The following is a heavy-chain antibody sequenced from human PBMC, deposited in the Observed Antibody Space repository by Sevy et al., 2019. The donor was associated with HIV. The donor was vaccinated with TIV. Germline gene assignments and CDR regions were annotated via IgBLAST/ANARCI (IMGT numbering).Heavy chain of an antibody. CDR1: GFIFDDFG. Sequence: GGSLRLSCAASGFIFDDFGMAWVRQVPGKGLEWVCGINRYGGTTSYAESVKGRFTISRDNAKNSLFLEMNSLRVEDAALYHCARGGCSSGSCYKYYHYGMDVWGQGTTVTVSS. J-gene: IGHJ6*02. CDR3: ARGGCSSGSCYKYYHYGMDV. CDR2: INRYGGTT. V-gene: IGHV3-20*01. D-gene: IGHD2-15*01.